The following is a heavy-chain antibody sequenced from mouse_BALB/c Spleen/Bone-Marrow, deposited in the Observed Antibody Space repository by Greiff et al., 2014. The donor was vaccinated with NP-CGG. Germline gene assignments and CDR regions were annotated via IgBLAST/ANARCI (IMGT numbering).Heavy chain of an antibody. V-gene: IGHV1-18*01. CDR1: GYTFTDYT. J-gene: IGHJ2*01. CDR3: ARARHYDF. CDR2: VNPNSGGT. Sequence: EVKLMESGPELVKPGASVKISCKTSGYTFTDYTLHWVKQNHGKSLEWIGGVNPNSGGTSYNQKFKGKATLNLDKSSTTAYMELRSLTSDDSAVYYCARARHYDFWGQGTTLTVSS.